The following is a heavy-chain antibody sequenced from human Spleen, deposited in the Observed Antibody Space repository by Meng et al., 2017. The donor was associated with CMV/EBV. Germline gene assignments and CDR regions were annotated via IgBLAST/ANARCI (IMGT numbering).Heavy chain of an antibody. CDR3: ASPSGY. V-gene: IGHV5-51*01. J-gene: IGHJ4*02. CDR1: GYSFSSDG. CDR2: IYPRDSDT. Sequence: KVSCKASGYSFSSDGITWVRQAPGQGLEWMGIIYPRDSDTKYSPSFQGQVTISADKSISTAYLQWSSLKASDTAMYYCASPSGYWGQGTLVTVSS.